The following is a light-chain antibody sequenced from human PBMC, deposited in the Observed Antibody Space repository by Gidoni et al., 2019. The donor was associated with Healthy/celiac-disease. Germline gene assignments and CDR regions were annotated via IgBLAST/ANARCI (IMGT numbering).Light chain of an antibody. CDR1: QSISSY. CDR2: AAS. Sequence: EMQMTQSPSALSASVGDRVTITCRASQSISSYLNLYQQKPGKAPKLLIYAASSLQSGVPSRFSGSGSGTDFTLTISSLQPEDFATYYCQQSYSSLLTFGQGTKVEIK. J-gene: IGKJ1*01. CDR3: QQSYSSLLT. V-gene: IGKV1-39*01.